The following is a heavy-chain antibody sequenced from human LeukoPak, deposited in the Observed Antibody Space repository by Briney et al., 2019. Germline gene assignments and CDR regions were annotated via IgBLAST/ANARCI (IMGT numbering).Heavy chain of an antibody. J-gene: IGHJ2*01. CDR2: IYPGDSDT. CDR1: GYSFTNYW. CDR3: ARADYGDYVKLRYFDL. V-gene: IGHV5-51*01. D-gene: IGHD4-17*01. Sequence: HGESLKISCRGYGYSFTNYWIGWVRQMPGKGLEWMGTIYPGDSDTRYSPSFQGQVTISADKSISAAYLQWSSLTASDTAMYYCARADYGDYVKLRYFDLWGRGTLVTVSS.